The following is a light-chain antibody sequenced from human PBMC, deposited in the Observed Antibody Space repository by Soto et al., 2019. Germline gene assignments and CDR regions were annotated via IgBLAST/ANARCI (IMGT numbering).Light chain of an antibody. CDR2: GAS. Sequence: EIVLTQSPDTLSLFPGERATLSCRASQSVSSTYLAWYQQKLGQAPRLLIFGASSRATGIPDRFSGSGSGTDFTLTISRLETEDFAVYYCQQYGSSRWTFGQGTKVDI. J-gene: IGKJ1*01. V-gene: IGKV3-20*01. CDR3: QQYGSSRWT. CDR1: QSVSSTY.